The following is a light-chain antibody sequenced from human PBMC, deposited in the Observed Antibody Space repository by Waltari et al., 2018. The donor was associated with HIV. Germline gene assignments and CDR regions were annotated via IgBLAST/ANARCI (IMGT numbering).Light chain of an antibody. V-gene: IGKV4-1*01. J-gene: IGKJ4*01. Sequence: DIVLTQSPDSLAVSLGERATLNCSSTQRIFTRANSKNYLACYQQKPGQPHKLLMDGSSAREAGVPNRFSGSGSGTDFTLTVSSLQAEDVATYYCQQYCNAPLTFGGGTKVEI. CDR3: QQYCNAPLT. CDR2: GSS. CDR1: QRIFTRANSKNY.